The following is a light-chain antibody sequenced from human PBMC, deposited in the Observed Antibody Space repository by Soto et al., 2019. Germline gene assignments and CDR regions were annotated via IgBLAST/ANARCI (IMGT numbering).Light chain of an antibody. Sequence: DIQMTQSPSTLSASVGDRVTITCRASQSISSWLAWYQQKPGKAPKLLIYKASSLESGVPSRFSGSGSGTEFTPTTSTLQPNAFATYYYEHDNSYSTTFGQGTRLEIK. CDR2: KAS. J-gene: IGKJ5*01. V-gene: IGKV1-5*03. CDR1: QSISSW. CDR3: EHDNSYSTT.